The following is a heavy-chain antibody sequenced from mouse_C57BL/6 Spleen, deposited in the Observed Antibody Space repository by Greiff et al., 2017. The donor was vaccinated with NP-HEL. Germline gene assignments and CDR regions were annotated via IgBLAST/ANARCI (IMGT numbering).Heavy chain of an antibody. V-gene: IGHV14-1*01. CDR1: GFNIKDYY. Sequence: VHVKQSGAELVRPGASVKLSCTASGFNIKDYYMHWVKQRPEQGLEWIGRIDPEDGDTEYAPKFQGKATMTADTSSNTAYLQLSSLTSEDTAVYYCTTGLRRGPYAMDYWGQGTSVTVSS. CDR3: TTGLRRGPYAMDY. CDR2: IDPEDGDT. J-gene: IGHJ4*01. D-gene: IGHD2-4*01.